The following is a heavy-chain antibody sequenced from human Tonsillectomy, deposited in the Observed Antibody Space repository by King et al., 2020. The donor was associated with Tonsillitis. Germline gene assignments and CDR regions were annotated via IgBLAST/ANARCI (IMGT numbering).Heavy chain of an antibody. CDR1: GFTFSNYG. Sequence: VQLVESGGGVVQPGRSLRLSCAASGFTFSNYGMHWVRQAPGKGLEWVAVISYDGSNKDYADSVKGRFTISRDNTKNTLYLQMNSLRTEDTAVYYCASYCSRTSCPMDVWGKGTTVTVSS. CDR3: ASYCSRTSCPMDV. D-gene: IGHD2-2*01. J-gene: IGHJ6*03. V-gene: IGHV3-30*03. CDR2: ISYDGSNK.